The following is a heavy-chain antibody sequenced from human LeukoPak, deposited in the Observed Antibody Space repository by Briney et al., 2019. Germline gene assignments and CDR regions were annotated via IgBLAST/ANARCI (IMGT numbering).Heavy chain of an antibody. CDR2: IKQDGSEK. Sequence: GGSLRLSCAASGFTFSSYWMSWVRQAPGKGLEWVANIKQDGSEKYYVDSVKGRFTISRDNAKNSLYLQMNSLRAEDTALYYCAKGYCDYVWGSYRYHDAFDIWGQGTMVTVSS. CDR3: AKGYCDYVWGSYRYHDAFDI. J-gene: IGHJ3*02. CDR1: GFTFSSYW. V-gene: IGHV3-7*03. D-gene: IGHD3-16*02.